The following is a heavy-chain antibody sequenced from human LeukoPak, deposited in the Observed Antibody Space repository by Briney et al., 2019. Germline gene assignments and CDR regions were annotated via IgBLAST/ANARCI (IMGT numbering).Heavy chain of an antibody. CDR2: INWNGGST. Sequence: PGGSLRLSCAASGLTFDDYGMSWVRQAPGKGLEWVSGINWNGGSTGYADSVKGRFTISRDNAKNSLYLQMNSLRAEDTALYYRARDSIVGYCFDYWGQGTLVTVSS. CDR3: ARDSIVGYCFDY. V-gene: IGHV3-20*04. D-gene: IGHD1-26*01. J-gene: IGHJ4*02. CDR1: GLTFDDYG.